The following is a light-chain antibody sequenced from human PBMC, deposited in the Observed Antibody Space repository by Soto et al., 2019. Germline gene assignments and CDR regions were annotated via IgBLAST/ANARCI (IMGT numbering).Light chain of an antibody. CDR1: RGHSSYA. J-gene: IGLJ2*01. Sequence: QSVLTQSPSASASLGASVKLTCALSRGHSSYAIAWHQQQPEKGPRYLMKLYSDGSHNKGDGIPDRFSGSSSGAERYLTISSLQSEDEADYYCQTWDTGIQVFGGGTKLTVL. CDR3: QTWDTGIQV. CDR2: LYSDGSH. V-gene: IGLV4-69*01.